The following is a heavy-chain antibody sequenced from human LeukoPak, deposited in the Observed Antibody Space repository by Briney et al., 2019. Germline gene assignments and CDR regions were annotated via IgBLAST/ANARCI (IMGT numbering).Heavy chain of an antibody. Sequence: SETLSLTCTVSGGSISSGDYYWSWIRQPPGKGLEWIGYIYYSGSTSYNPSLKSRVTISVDTSKNQFSLKLSSVAAADTAVYYCAIARSGSYFFRFDYWGQGTLVTVSS. V-gene: IGHV4-31*03. CDR3: AIARSGSYFFRFDY. D-gene: IGHD1-26*01. CDR1: GGSISSGDYY. CDR2: IYYSGST. J-gene: IGHJ4*02.